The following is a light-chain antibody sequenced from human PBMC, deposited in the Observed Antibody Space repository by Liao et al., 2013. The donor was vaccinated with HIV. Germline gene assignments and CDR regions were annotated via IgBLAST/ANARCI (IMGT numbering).Light chain of an antibody. CDR1: ALPKQY. CDR2: KDS. Sequence: SYELTQPPSVSVSPGQTARITCSGDALPKQYAYWYQQKPGQAPVLLIYKDSERPSGIPERFSGSSSGTTVTLTISGVQAEDEADYYCQSADXSGTCPVFGGGTKLTVL. V-gene: IGLV3-25*03. J-gene: IGLJ3*02. CDR3: QSADXSGTCPV.